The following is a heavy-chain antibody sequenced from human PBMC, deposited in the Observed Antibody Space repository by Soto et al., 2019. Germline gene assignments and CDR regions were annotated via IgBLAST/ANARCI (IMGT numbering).Heavy chain of an antibody. CDR3: ARDPSYYGSGSYHPHYFDY. D-gene: IGHD3-10*01. J-gene: IGHJ4*02. Sequence: ASVKVSCKASGGTFSSYAISWVRQAPGQGLEWMGWINPNSGGTNYAQTFQGRVTMTTDTSTSTAYMELRSLRSDDTAVYYCARDPSYYGSGSYHPHYFDYWGQGTLVTVSS. V-gene: IGHV1-18*01. CDR1: GGTFSSYA. CDR2: INPNSGGT.